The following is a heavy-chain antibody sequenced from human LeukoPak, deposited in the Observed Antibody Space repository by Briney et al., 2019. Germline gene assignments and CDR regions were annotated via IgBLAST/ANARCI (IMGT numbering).Heavy chain of an antibody. V-gene: IGHV3-64*01. Sequence: PGGSLRLSCAASGFTFSSYAMHWVRQAPGEGLEYFSAISSNGVSTHYANSVKGRFTISRHNSKNTLYLQMGSLRAEDMAVYYCAGGDADCSGGSCYSSYYYMDVWGKGTTVTVSS. CDR2: ISSNGVST. D-gene: IGHD2-15*01. CDR3: AGGDADCSGGSCYSSYYYMDV. J-gene: IGHJ6*03. CDR1: GFTFSSYA.